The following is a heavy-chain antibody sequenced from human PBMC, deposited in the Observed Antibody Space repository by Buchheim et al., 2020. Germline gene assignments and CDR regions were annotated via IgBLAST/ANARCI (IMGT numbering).Heavy chain of an antibody. V-gene: IGHV3-74*01. J-gene: IGHJ6*02. CDR3: ARDAALLWFRETSGVDV. CDR1: GFTFSSYW. CDR2: INSDGSST. Sequence: EVQLVESGGGLVQPGGSLRLSCAASGFTFSSYWMHWVRQAPGKGLVWVSRINSDGSSTSYADSVKGRFTISRDNATNTLYLQMNSLRAEDTAVYYCARDAALLWFRETSGVDVWGQGTT. D-gene: IGHD3-10*01.